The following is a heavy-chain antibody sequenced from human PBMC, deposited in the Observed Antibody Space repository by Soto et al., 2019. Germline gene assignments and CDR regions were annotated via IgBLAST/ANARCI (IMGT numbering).Heavy chain of an antibody. CDR3: ARHPIFFQHHLLLDLFSF. V-gene: IGHV4-59*08. D-gene: IGHD2-2*01. CDR2: IYYSGST. Sequence: SETLSLTCTVSGGSISSYYWSWIRQPPGKGLEWIGYIYYSGSTNYNPSLKSRVTISVDTSKNQFSLKLSSVTAADTAVYYCARHPIFFQHHLLLDLFSFCGQG. CDR1: GGSISSYY. J-gene: IGHJ3*01.